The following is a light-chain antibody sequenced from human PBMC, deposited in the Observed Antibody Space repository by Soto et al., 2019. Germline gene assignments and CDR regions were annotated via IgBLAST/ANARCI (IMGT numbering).Light chain of an antibody. J-gene: IGKJ5*01. CDR2: GAS. CDR1: QSVNSNY. V-gene: IGKV3-20*01. Sequence: EIVLTQSPGTLSLSPGGRATLSCRASQSVNSNYLGWYQQTPGQSPRLLIYGASTRATGIPERFSGSGSGTDFTLTINRLEAEDFALYFCQQYGTTPVTFGQGTRLEIK. CDR3: QQYGTTPVT.